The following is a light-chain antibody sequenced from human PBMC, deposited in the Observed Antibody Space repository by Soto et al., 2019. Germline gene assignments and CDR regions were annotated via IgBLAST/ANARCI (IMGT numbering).Light chain of an antibody. CDR2: DVS. CDR1: TSDIGGYNY. V-gene: IGLV2-14*01. CDR3: SSYTSSSTSYV. Sequence: QSPLTQPASVSGSHVPSITISCTGTTSDIGGYNYVSWYQQHPGKAPKLMIYDVSNRPSGVSNRFSGSKSGNTASLTISGLQAEDEADYYCSSYTSSSTSYVFGTGT. J-gene: IGLJ1*01.